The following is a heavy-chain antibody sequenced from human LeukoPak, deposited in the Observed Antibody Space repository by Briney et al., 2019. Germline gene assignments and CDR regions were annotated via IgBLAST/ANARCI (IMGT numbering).Heavy chain of an antibody. Sequence: GGSLRLSCAAPGFTFSSYAMSWVRQAPGKGLEWVSAISGSGGSTYYADSVKGRFTISRDNSKNTLYLQMNSLRAEDTAVYYCAKENGGRLKRAVAGQLRYYFDYWGQGTLVTVSS. CDR3: AKENGGRLKRAVAGQLRYYFDY. J-gene: IGHJ4*02. CDR2: ISGSGGST. CDR1: GFTFSSYA. D-gene: IGHD6-19*01. V-gene: IGHV3-23*01.